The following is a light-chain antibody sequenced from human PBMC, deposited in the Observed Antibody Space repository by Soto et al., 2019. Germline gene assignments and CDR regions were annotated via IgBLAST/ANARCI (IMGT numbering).Light chain of an antibody. CDR1: SSDVGGYNY. CDR2: DVN. CDR3: CSYAGRYTYV. V-gene: IGLV2-11*01. J-gene: IGLJ1*01. Sequence: QSALTQPRSVSGSPGQSVTISCTGTSSDVGGYNYVSWYQQHPGKAPKLMISDVNKRPSGVPDRFSGSRSGNTASLSISGLQAEDEADYYCCSYAGRYTYVFGSGTKVTVL.